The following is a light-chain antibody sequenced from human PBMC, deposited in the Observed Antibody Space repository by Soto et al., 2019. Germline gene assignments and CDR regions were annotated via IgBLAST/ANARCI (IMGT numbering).Light chain of an antibody. CDR2: DVS. CDR3: SSYTPSITVV. J-gene: IGLJ2*01. CDR1: SSDVGGYNY. Sequence: QSALTQPASVSGSPGQSITISCTGTSSDVGGYNYVSWYQQHPGKAPKLMIYDVSNRPSRVSNRFSGSKSGNTASLTISGLQAEDEADYYCSSYTPSITVVFGGGTKLTVL. V-gene: IGLV2-14*01.